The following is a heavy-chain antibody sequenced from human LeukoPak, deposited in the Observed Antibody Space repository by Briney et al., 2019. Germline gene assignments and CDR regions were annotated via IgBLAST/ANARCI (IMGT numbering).Heavy chain of an antibody. Sequence: GGSLRLSCAASGFTFSSFSMNWVRQAPGKGLEWVSYISSSSSSINYADSVKGRFTISRDNAKNSLYLQMNSLRAEDTAVDYCARRFDFWGQGTLVTVSS. CDR2: ISSSSSSI. V-gene: IGHV3-48*01. CDR3: ARRFDF. CDR1: GFTFSSFS. J-gene: IGHJ4*02.